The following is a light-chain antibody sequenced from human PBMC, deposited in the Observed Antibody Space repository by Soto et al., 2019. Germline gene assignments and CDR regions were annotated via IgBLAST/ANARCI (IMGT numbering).Light chain of an antibody. Sequence: EIVITQSPATPSVSPGETGTDSRSPSQSVSSDFASYQQKPVQPPRLLIYRASTRATGIPARFSGSGSGTEFTLTISSLQSEDFAVYYCQQYNNWTPLTFGGGTKVDI. V-gene: IGKV3-15*01. CDR3: QQYNNWTPLT. J-gene: IGKJ4*01. CDR2: RAS. CDR1: QSVSSD.